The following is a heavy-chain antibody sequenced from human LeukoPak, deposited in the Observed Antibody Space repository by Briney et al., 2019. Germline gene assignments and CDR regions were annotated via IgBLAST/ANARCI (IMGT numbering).Heavy chain of an antibody. V-gene: IGHV3-7*04. CDR1: GFTFSGFW. J-gene: IGHJ4*02. D-gene: IGHD3-9*01. CDR2: IKTDGNEE. Sequence: PGGSLRLSCAASGFTFSGFWMSWVRQAPGEGLEWVANIKTDGNEEYYADSVKGRFTISRDNAKNSLFLQVNSLRAEDAAVYYCARLRFFDRGLWYLDNWGQGTLVTVSS. CDR3: ARLRFFDRGLWYLDN.